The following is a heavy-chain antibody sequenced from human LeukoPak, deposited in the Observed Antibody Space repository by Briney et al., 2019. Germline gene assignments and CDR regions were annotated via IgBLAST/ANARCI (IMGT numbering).Heavy chain of an antibody. J-gene: IGHJ3*02. CDR1: GGSISSGGYS. D-gene: IGHD6-6*01. V-gene: IGHV4-30-2*01. CDR3: ARTSIAARRANAFDI. CDR2: IYHNGST. Sequence: SQTLSLTCAVSGGSISSGGYSWSWIRQPPGKGLEWIGYIYHNGSTYYNPSLKSRVTISVARSKNQFSLKLSSVTAADTAVYYCARTSIAARRANAFDIWGQGTMVTVSS.